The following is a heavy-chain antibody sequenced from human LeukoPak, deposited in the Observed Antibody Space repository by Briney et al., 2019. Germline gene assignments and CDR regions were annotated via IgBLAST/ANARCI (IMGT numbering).Heavy chain of an antibody. CDR2: IYYSGST. CDR1: GGSISSYY. D-gene: IGHD2-2*02. Sequence: SETRSLTCTVSGGSISSYYWSWIRQPPGKGLEWIGYIYYSGSTNYNPSLKSRVTISVDTSKNQFSLKLSSVTAADTAVYYCAGTSVKDCSSTSCYTAFDIWGQGTMVTVSS. V-gene: IGHV4-59*01. J-gene: IGHJ3*02. CDR3: AGTSVKDCSSTSCYTAFDI.